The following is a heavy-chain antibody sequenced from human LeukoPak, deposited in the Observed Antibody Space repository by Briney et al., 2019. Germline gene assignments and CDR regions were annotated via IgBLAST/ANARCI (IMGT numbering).Heavy chain of an antibody. CDR2: ISWNSGNI. J-gene: IGHJ4*02. CDR3: AKGSTGSTGAFDY. Sequence: GRSLRLSXAASGFTFDDYAMHWVRQVPGKGLEWVSGISWNSGNIGYADSVKGRFTISRDNAKNSLYLQMNSLRAEDMALYYCAKGSTGSTGAFDYWGQGTLVTVSS. D-gene: IGHD1-1*01. CDR1: GFTFDDYA. V-gene: IGHV3-9*03.